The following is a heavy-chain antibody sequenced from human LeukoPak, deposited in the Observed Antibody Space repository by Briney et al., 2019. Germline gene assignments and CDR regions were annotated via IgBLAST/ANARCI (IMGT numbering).Heavy chain of an antibody. CDR2: IYYSGST. CDR3: ARASDYYYDSSGRDY. Sequence: PSETLSLTCTVSGDSISSYYGSWIRQPPGKGLEWIGYIYYSGSTNYNPSLKSRVTISVDPSKNQFSLKLSSVTAADTAVYYCARASDYYYDSSGRDYWGQGTLVTVSS. D-gene: IGHD3-22*01. J-gene: IGHJ4*02. V-gene: IGHV4-59*08. CDR1: GDSISSYY.